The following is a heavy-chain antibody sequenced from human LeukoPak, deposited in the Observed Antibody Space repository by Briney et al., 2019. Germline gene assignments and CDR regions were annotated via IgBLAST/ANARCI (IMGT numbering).Heavy chain of an antibody. CDR2: ISYDGSNK. D-gene: IGHD3-3*01. Sequence: GGSLRLSCAASGFTFSSYAMHWVRQAPGKGLEWVAVISYDGSNKYYADSVKGRFTISRDNSKNTLYLQMNSLRAEDTAVYYCARGGVGLRFLEWGQGTLVTVSS. V-gene: IGHV3-30-3*01. CDR3: ARGGVGLRFLE. CDR1: GFTFSSYA. J-gene: IGHJ4*02.